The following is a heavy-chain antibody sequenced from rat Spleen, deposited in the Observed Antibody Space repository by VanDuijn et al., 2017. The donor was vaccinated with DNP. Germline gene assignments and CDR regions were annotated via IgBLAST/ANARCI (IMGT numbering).Heavy chain of an antibody. CDR1: GYTFTTYY. CDR3: ARPFYYSSYYWFFDF. CDR2: INMGSGGT. V-gene: IGHV1-43*01. Sequence: QVQLQQSGAELAKPGSSVMISCRASGYTFTTYYIGWIKQTTRQGLEFIGYINMGSGGTNYNEKFKGKATLTVGKSSSTAFMQLSSLTPDDSAVYFCARPFYYSSYYWFFDFWGPGTMVTVSS. J-gene: IGHJ1*01. D-gene: IGHD1-2*01.